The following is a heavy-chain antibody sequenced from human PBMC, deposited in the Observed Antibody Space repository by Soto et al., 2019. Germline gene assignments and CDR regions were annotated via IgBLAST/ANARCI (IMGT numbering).Heavy chain of an antibody. Sequence: GKGLEWIRSIYYRGNAYYNPSLQTRVTISLDKSRSQFSLKLNSVTAADSAVYXXXXXXXXXXXXXYFDFWGPGALVTVSS. J-gene: IGHJ4*02. CDR2: IYYRGNA. V-gene: IGHV4-30-2*03. CDR3: XXXXXXXXXXXYFDF.